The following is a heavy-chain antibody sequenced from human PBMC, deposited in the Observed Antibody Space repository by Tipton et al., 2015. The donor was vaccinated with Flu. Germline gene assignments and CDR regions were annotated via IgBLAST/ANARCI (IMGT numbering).Heavy chain of an antibody. V-gene: IGHV1-69*18. CDR1: GGTFSSYA. J-gene: IGHJ4*02. CDR2: IIPIFGTA. Sequence: QLVQSGPEVKKPGSSVKVSCKASGGTFSSYAISWVRQAPGQGLEWMGRIIPIFGTANYAQKFQGRVTITADESTSTAYMELSSLRSEDTAVYYCALGHANYYGSGSYPDYWGQGTLVTVSS. D-gene: IGHD3-10*01. CDR3: ALGHANYYGSGSYPDY.